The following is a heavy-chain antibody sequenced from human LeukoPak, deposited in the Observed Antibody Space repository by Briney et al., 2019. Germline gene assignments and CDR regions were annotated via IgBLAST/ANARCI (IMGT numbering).Heavy chain of an antibody. Sequence: SETLSLTCAVYGGSFSGYYWSWIRQPPGKGLEWIGEINHSGSTNYNPSLKSRVTISVDTSKNQFSLKLSSVTAADTAVYYCARGDGVWGKGTTVTISS. V-gene: IGHV4-34*01. J-gene: IGHJ6*04. CDR3: ARGDGV. CDR2: INHSGST. CDR1: GGSFSGYY.